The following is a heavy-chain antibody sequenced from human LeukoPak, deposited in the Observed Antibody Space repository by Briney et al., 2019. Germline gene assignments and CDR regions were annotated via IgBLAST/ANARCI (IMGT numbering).Heavy chain of an antibody. V-gene: IGHV3-30*02. CDR3: ARWPYSSSYYFDY. D-gene: IGHD6-6*01. CDR1: GFTFSSYG. Sequence: TGGSLRLSCAASGFTFSSYGMHWVRQAPGKGLEWVAFIRYDGSNKYYADSVKGRFTISRDNSKNTLYLQMNSLRAEDTAVYYCARWPYSSSYYFDYWGQGTLVTVSS. J-gene: IGHJ4*02. CDR2: IRYDGSNK.